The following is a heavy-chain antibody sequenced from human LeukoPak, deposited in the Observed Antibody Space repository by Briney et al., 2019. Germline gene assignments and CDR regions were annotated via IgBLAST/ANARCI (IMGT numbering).Heavy chain of an antibody. V-gene: IGHV4-39*07. D-gene: IGHD3-22*01. J-gene: IGHJ3*02. CDR1: GGSISSSSYY. CDR2: IYYSGST. CDR3: ARARADYYDSSGYWDAFDI. Sequence: SETLSLTCTVSGGSISSSSYYWGWIRQPPGKGLEWIGSIYYSGSTYYNPSLKSRVTISVDTSKNQFSLKLSSVTAADTAVYYCARARADYYDSSGYWDAFDIWGQGTMVTVSS.